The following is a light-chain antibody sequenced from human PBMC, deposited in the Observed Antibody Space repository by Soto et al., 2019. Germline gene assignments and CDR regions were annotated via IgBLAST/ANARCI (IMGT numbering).Light chain of an antibody. Sequence: SYELTQPPSVSVSPGQTASITCSGDKLGDKFAYWYQQKPGQSPELVIYEDKKRPSGIPERFSGSNSGNTATLTISGTQAMDEADYHCQSWDGRTAFYVFGTGTKVTVL. V-gene: IGLV3-1*01. CDR1: KLGDKF. J-gene: IGLJ1*01. CDR3: QSWDGRTAFYV. CDR2: EDK.